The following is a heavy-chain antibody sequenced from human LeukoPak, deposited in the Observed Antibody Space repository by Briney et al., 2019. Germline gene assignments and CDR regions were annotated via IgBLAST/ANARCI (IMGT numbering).Heavy chain of an antibody. J-gene: IGHJ5*02. D-gene: IGHD3-22*01. V-gene: IGHV4-39*07. CDR3: AREDSDSSGYSSVFAGP. Sequence: SETLSLTCTVSGGSISSSSYYWGWIRQPPGNGLEWIGSIYYSGSTYYNPSLNSRVTISVDTSKNQFSLKLSSVTAADTAVYYCAREDSDSSGYSSVFAGPWGQGTLVTVSS. CDR1: GGSISSSSYY. CDR2: IYYSGST.